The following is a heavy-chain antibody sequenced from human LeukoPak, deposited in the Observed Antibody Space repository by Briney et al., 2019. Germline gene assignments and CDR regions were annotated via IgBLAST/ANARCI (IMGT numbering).Heavy chain of an antibody. CDR2: IIPIFGTA. V-gene: IGHV1-69*05. Sequence: ASVKVSCKASGGTFSSYAISWVRQAPGQGLEWMGGIIPIFGTANYAQKLQGRVTMTTDTSTSTAYMELRSLRSDDTAVYYCARAVQKAYGDPWGQGTLVTVSS. J-gene: IGHJ5*02. CDR3: ARAVQKAYGDP. CDR1: GGTFSSYA. D-gene: IGHD4-17*01.